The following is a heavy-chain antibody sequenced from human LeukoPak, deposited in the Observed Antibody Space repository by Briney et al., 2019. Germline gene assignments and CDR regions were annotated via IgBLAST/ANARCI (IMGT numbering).Heavy chain of an antibody. J-gene: IGHJ3*01. D-gene: IGHD4-17*01. V-gene: IGHV5-51*01. Sequence: GESLKISGQGSGYTFTRNWIGWVRQMPGKGLEWMGIIYPGDSDTRYNPSFEGQVTISADKSISTAYLQWSSLKASDTAMYYCARRNYGDYVDVFDLWGQGTMVIVSS. CDR2: IYPGDSDT. CDR1: GYTFTRNW. CDR3: ARRNYGDYVDVFDL.